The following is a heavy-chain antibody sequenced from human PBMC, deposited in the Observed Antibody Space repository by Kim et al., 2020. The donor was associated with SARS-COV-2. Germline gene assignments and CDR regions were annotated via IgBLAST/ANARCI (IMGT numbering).Heavy chain of an antibody. CDR1: GFTFSSYG. CDR2: ISYDGSNK. CDR3: AKDTIGLKYYYYYMDV. J-gene: IGHJ6*03. V-gene: IGHV3-30*18. Sequence: LRLSCAASGFTFSSYGMHWVRQSPGKGLEWVAVISYDGSNKYYADSVKGRFTISRDNSKNTLYLQMNSLRAEDTAVYYCAKDTIGLKYYYYYMDVWGKGTTVTVSS. D-gene: IGHD2-2*01.